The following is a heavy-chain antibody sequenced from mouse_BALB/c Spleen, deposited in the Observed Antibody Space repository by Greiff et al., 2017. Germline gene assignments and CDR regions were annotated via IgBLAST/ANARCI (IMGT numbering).Heavy chain of an antibody. Sequence: QVQLQQSGAELVRPGTSVKVSCKASGYAFTNYLIEWVKQRPGQGLEWIGWIYPGDGSTKYNEKFKGKATLTADKSSSTAYMQLSSLTSENSAVYFCARFDYGNFYYAMDYWGQGTSVTVSS. V-gene: IGHV1-54*01. CDR1: GYAFTNYL. CDR2: IYPGDGST. D-gene: IGHD2-1*01. J-gene: IGHJ4*01. CDR3: ARFDYGNFYYAMDY.